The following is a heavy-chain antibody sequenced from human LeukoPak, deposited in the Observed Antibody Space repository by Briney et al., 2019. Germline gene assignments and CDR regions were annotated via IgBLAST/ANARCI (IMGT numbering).Heavy chain of an antibody. D-gene: IGHD3-3*01. CDR3: ARSQTRIGVVIGD. Sequence: GGSLGLSCAASGFTFSSYWMTWVRQAPGKGLEWVANIGEDGSEKYYVDSVTGRFTISRDNAKSSLFLQMHRLTAEDTGIYYCARSQTRIGVVIGDWGRGTLVTVSS. CDR1: GFTFSSYW. CDR2: IGEDGSEK. J-gene: IGHJ4*02. V-gene: IGHV3-7*01.